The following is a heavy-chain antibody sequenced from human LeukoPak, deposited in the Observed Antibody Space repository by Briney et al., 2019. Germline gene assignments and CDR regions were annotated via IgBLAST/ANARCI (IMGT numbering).Heavy chain of an antibody. CDR2: INPNSGGT. V-gene: IGHV1-2*04. Sequence: ASVKVSCKASGYTFTGYYMHWVRQAPGQGLEWMGWINPNSGGTNYAQKFQGWVTMTRDTSISTAYMELSRLRSDDTAVYYCARVRYYDLVRAFDIWGQGAMVTVSS. J-gene: IGHJ3*02. CDR3: ARVRYYDLVRAFDI. CDR1: GYTFTGYY. D-gene: IGHD3-3*01.